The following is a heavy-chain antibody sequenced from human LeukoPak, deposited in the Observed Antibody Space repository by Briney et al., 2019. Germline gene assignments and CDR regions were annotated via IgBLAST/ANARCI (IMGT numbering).Heavy chain of an antibody. V-gene: IGHV3-15*01. J-gene: IGHJ4*02. D-gene: IGHD2-21*02. CDR3: ATIMTVVTQSFDY. Sequence: PGRSLRLSCAASGFTFHVAWMSWVRQVPGKGLEWVGRIKSNSDGGATDYAAPVKDRFTISRDDSQNTLYLQMNSLKTEDTAVYYCATIMTVVTQSFDYWGQGSLVTVSS. CDR2: IKSNSDGGAT. CDR1: GFTFHVAW.